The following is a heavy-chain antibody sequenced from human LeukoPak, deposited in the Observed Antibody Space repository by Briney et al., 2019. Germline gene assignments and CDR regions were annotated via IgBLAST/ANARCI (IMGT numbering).Heavy chain of an antibody. D-gene: IGHD1-26*01. Sequence: GGSLRLSCAASGFTFSSYAMHWVRQAPGKGLEWVAVISYDGSNKYCADSVKGRFTISRDNSKNTLYLQMNRLRAEDTAVYYCARDGTVGATSNYYGMDVWGQGTTVTVSS. J-gene: IGHJ6*02. CDR1: GFTFSSYA. V-gene: IGHV3-30-3*01. CDR2: ISYDGSNK. CDR3: ARDGTVGATSNYYGMDV.